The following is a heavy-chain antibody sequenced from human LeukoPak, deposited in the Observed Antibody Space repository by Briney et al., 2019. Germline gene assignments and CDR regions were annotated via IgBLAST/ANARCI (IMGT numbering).Heavy chain of an antibody. CDR2: ISRNSDST. CDR1: GFPFDDKA. V-gene: IGHV3-9*03. D-gene: IGHD1-26*01. Sequence: NPGGSLRLSCAASGFPFDDKAMHWVRQAPGKGLEWVAGISRNSDSTGYAHSVKGRFTISRDNAKNSLYLQMNSLRAEDMALYYCVKDIGSGSYRYGGYFDYWGQGTLVTVSS. J-gene: IGHJ4*02. CDR3: VKDIGSGSYRYGGYFDY.